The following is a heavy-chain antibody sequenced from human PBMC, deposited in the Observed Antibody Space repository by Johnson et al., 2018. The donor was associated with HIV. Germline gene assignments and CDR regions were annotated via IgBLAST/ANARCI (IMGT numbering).Heavy chain of an antibody. V-gene: IGHV3-53*05. J-gene: IGHJ3*01. Sequence: MSWVRQAPGKGLEWVSIIYSGGTTNYADSVKGRFTISRDTSQNTVFLQMNSLRAEDTAVYYCARDRARDAFDVWGQGTMVTVSS. CDR2: IYSGGTT. CDR3: ARDRARDAFDV.